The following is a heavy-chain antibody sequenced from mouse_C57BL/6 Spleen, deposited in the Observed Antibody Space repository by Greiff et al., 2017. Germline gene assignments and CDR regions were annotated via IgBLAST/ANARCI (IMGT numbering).Heavy chain of an antibody. V-gene: IGHV6-6*01. D-gene: IGHD2-4*01. Sequence: EVKVEESGGGLVQPGGSMKLSCAASGFTFSDAWMDWVRQSPEKGLEWVAEIRNKANNHATYYAESVKGRFTISSDDSKSSVYLQMNSLRAEDTGIYYCTRGYEYDGTDWYFDVWGTGTTVTVSS. CDR2: IRNKANNHAT. J-gene: IGHJ1*03. CDR1: GFTFSDAW. CDR3: TRGYEYDGTDWYFDV.